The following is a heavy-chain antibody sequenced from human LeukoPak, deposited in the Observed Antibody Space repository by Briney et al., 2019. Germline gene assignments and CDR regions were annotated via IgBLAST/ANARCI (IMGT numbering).Heavy chain of an antibody. J-gene: IGHJ6*02. V-gene: IGHV1-69*04. Sequence: SVKVSCKASGGTFSSYAISWVRQAPGQGLEWMGRIIPILGIANYAQKFHGRVTITADKSTSTAYMELSSLRSEDTAVYYCARRLSYYYGMDVWGQGTTVTVSS. CDR1: GGTFSSYA. CDR2: IIPILGIA. CDR3: ARRLSYYYGMDV.